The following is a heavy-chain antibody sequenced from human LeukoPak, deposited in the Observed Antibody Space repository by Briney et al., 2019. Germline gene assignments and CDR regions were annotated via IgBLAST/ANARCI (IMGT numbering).Heavy chain of an antibody. CDR1: GFTFSGSA. Sequence: GGSLRLSCAASGFTFSGSAMHWVRQASGKGLEWVGRIRSKANSYATAYAASVKGRFTISRDDSKNTAYLQMNSLKTEDTTVYYCTRHAVGASGYWGQGTLVTVSS. J-gene: IGHJ4*02. CDR3: TRHAVGASGY. V-gene: IGHV3-73*01. D-gene: IGHD1-26*01. CDR2: IRSKANSYAT.